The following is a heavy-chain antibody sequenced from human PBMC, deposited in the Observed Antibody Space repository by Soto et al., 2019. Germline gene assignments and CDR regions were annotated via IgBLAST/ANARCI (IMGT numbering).Heavy chain of an antibody. J-gene: IGHJ6*02. CDR3: AREVWVVGASVLSGMDV. V-gene: IGHV4-34*01. Sequence: PSETLSLTCSVYCGSFSGYYCSWIRQPPGKGLEGIGEINHSGSTNYNPSLKSRVTISVDTSKNQFSLKLSSVTAADTAVYYCAREVWVVGASVLSGMDVWGQGTTVTVSS. CDR2: INHSGST. D-gene: IGHD2-15*01. CDR1: CGSFSGYY.